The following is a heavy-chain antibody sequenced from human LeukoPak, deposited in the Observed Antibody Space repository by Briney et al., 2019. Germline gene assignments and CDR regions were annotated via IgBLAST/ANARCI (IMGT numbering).Heavy chain of an antibody. V-gene: IGHV4-59*01. D-gene: IGHD6-13*01. CDR2: IHYSGRT. Sequence: SETLSLTCTASGGSISTYYWNWIRQPPGKGPEWIGYIHYSGRTKFNPSLRSRVTISVDTSKNQFSLKLSSVTAADTAVYYCAREKAAAGRNWFDPWGQGTLVTVSP. J-gene: IGHJ5*02. CDR3: AREKAAAGRNWFDP. CDR1: GGSISTYY.